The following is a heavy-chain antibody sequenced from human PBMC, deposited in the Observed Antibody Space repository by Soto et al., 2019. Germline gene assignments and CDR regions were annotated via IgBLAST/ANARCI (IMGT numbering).Heavy chain of an antibody. J-gene: IGHJ4*02. D-gene: IGHD6-6*01. CDR1: GGSISSGGFS. CDR3: AGGIAARPLGY. CDR2: IYHIGST. Sequence: QLQLQESGSGLVKPSQTLSLTCAVSGGSISSGGFSWSWIRQPPGKGLESIGYIYHIGSTYYNPSLKSRVTISVDRSKNQFSLKLSSVTAADTAVYYCAGGIAARPLGYWGQGTLVTVSS. V-gene: IGHV4-30-2*01.